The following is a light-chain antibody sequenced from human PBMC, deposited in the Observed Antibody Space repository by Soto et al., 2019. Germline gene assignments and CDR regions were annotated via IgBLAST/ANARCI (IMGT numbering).Light chain of an antibody. V-gene: IGKV3-20*01. J-gene: IGKJ4*01. CDR2: GAS. Sequence: IVLTQSPATLSLSPGERATLSCTASQHVTTTYIAWYQQKFGPAPRLLIYGASTRATGTPDRFTGGGFGTDFTLTISRVEPEDFAVYYCQQYDSSFTFGGGTKVEMK. CDR3: QQYDSSFT. CDR1: QHVTTTY.